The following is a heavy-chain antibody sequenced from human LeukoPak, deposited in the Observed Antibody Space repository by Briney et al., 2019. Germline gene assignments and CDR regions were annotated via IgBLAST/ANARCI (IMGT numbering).Heavy chain of an antibody. Sequence: GGSLRLSCAASGFTFSDYYMSWIRQAPGKGLEWVTYISSSGSTIYYADSVKGRFTISRDNAKNSLYLQMNSLRAEDTAVYYCARERERSDWFDPWGQGTLVTVSS. CDR2: ISSSGSTI. V-gene: IGHV3-11*01. D-gene: IGHD5-24*01. CDR3: ARERERSDWFDP. CDR1: GFTFSDYY. J-gene: IGHJ5*02.